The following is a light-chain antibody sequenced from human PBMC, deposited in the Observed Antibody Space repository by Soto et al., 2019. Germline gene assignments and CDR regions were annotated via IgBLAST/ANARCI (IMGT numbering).Light chain of an antibody. CDR2: DVS. CDR3: SSYTSATTYV. Sequence: QSALTQPASVSGFPGQSSTISCTGTSSDVGAYNYDSWYQQYPGEAPKVIIYDVSHRPAGVSNRFSGSKSGNTASLTISGLQTQDEADYYCSSYTSATTYVFGNGTKVTVL. V-gene: IGLV2-14*01. CDR1: SSDVGAYNY. J-gene: IGLJ1*01.